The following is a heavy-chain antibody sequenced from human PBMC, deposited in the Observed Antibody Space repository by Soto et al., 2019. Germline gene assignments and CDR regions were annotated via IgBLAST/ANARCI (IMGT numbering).Heavy chain of an antibody. CDR1: GFTFTSYW. V-gene: IGHV3-74*01. D-gene: IGHD3-10*01. Sequence: EVQVVESGGASVQPGGSLRLSCAASGFTFTSYWMHWVRQAPGKGLLWMSRIKGDETTSRYADSVKGRFTISRDNAKNTVYLQMNRLRAEDTAVYYCARGAFGSYYVDYWGQGTLVTVSS. CDR3: ARGAFGSYYVDY. CDR2: IKGDETTS. J-gene: IGHJ4*02.